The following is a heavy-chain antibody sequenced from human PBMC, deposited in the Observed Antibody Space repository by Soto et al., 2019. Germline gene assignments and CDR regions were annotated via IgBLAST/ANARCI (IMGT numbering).Heavy chain of an antibody. CDR3: ARAPGPDYGGNSRFVFQH. Sequence: ASVKVSCKASGYTFTGYYMHWVRQAPGQGLEWMGWINPNSGGTNYAQKFQGWVTMTRDTSISTAYMELSRLRSDDTAVYYCARAPGPDYGGNSRFVFQHWGQGTLVTVSS. CDR2: INPNSGGT. V-gene: IGHV1-2*04. J-gene: IGHJ1*01. CDR1: GYTFTGYY. D-gene: IGHD4-17*01.